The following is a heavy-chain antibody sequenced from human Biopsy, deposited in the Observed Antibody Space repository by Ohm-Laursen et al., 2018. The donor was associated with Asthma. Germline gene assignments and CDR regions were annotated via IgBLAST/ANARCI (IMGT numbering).Heavy chain of an antibody. CDR2: ISYGGKT. Sequence: GTLSLTCAVSGGSMTPTSHYWDWIRQAPGKGLECIGYISYGGKTSYKPPLKNRGTISRKTSRNQFLLRLTSVTAADTAVYFCARRITIFGVVQKDHGMDAWGQGTTVIVSS. J-gene: IGHJ6*02. CDR1: GGSMTPTSHY. V-gene: IGHV4-39*01. CDR3: ARRITIFGVVQKDHGMDA. D-gene: IGHD3-3*01.